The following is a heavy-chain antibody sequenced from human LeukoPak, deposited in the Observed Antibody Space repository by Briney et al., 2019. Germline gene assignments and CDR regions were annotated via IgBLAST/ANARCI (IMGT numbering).Heavy chain of an antibody. CDR3: ARGPVYYGSGTLNWFDP. Sequence: SETLSLTCTVSGGSISSSSYFWGWIRQPPGKGLEWIGEINHSGSTNYNPSLKSRVTISVGTSKNQFSLKLSSVTAADTAVYYCARGPVYYGSGTLNWFDPWGQGTLVTVSS. D-gene: IGHD3-10*01. J-gene: IGHJ5*02. CDR1: GGSISSSSYF. V-gene: IGHV4-39*07. CDR2: INHSGST.